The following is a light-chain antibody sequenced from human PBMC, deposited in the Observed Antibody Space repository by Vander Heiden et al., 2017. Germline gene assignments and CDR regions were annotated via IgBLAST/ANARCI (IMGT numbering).Light chain of an antibody. CDR3: QQYGDSPLT. CDR1: QSVSGGRY. J-gene: IGKJ4*01. CDR2: DAS. V-gene: IGKV3-20*01. Sequence: ETVSTQSPGTLSLSPGERATLSCRASQSVSGGRYLAWYQQKPGQAPRLLIHDASTRATGIPDRFSGSGSGTDFTLTINRLESEDCAVYYCQQYGDSPLTFGGGTKVEIK.